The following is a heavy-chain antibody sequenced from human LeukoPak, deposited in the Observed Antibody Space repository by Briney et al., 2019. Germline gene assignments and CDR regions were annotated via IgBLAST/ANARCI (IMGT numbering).Heavy chain of an antibody. CDR2: IYYSGST. CDR3: ARDLYNWLDP. Sequence: SETLSLTCTVSGSSISSYYWSWIRQPPGKGLEWIGYIYYSGSTNYNPSLKSRVTISVDTSKNQFSLKLSSVTPADTAVYYCARDLYNWLDPWGQGTLVTVSS. CDR1: GSSISSYY. J-gene: IGHJ5*02. V-gene: IGHV4-59*01.